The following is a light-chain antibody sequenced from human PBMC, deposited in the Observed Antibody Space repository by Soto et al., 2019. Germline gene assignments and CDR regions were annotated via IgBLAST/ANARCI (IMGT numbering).Light chain of an antibody. CDR3: QQYSNWPLT. CDR2: GAS. Sequence: EIVMTQSPATLSVSPGERATLSCRASQSVSSNLAWYQQKPGQAPRLLINGASTRATGIPARFGGSGSGTELTLTISSLQSEDHAVYYCQQYSNWPLTFGQGTRLEIK. J-gene: IGKJ5*01. V-gene: IGKV3-15*01. CDR1: QSVSSN.